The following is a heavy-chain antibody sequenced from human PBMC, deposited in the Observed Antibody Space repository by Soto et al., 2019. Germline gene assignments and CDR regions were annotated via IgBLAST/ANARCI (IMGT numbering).Heavy chain of an antibody. D-gene: IGHD2-15*01. J-gene: IGHJ4*02. CDR1: GGSISSGYYY. V-gene: IGHV4-31*03. CDR3: AGDGSGGFISSDY. Sequence: QVQLQESGPGLVKPSQTLSLTCTVSGGSISSGYYYWSWIRQHPEKGLEWIGCISYSGTTYYNPSLKSRLTISMETFKNQFSLKLTSVTAADTAVYYCAGDGSGGFISSDYWGQGTLVSVSS. CDR2: ISYSGTT.